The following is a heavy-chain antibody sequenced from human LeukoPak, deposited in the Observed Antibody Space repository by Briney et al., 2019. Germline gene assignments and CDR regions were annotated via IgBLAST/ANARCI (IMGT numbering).Heavy chain of an antibody. CDR3: AREAGYFDY. Sequence: PGGSLRLSCAASGFTFSNYAMNWVRQAPGKGLEWVSGLSDDGFKTYYADSVKGRFTISRDNAKNSLYLQMNSLRAEDTAVYYCAREAGYFDYWGQGTLVTVSS. D-gene: IGHD6-25*01. V-gene: IGHV3-23*01. CDR1: GFTFSNYA. CDR2: LSDDGFKT. J-gene: IGHJ4*02.